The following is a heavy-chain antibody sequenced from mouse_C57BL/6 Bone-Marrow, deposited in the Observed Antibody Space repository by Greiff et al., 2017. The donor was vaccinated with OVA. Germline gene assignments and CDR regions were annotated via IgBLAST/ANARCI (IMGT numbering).Heavy chain of an antibody. J-gene: IGHJ2*01. V-gene: IGHV1-69*01. CDR2: IDPSDSYT. Sequence: VQLQQPGAELVMPGASVKLSCKASGYTFTSYWMHWVKQRPGQGLEWIGEIDPSDSYTNYNQKFKGKSTLTVDKSSSTAYMQLSSLTSEDSAVYYCARDGDDYDPYYFDYWGQGTTLTVSS. CDR1: GYTFTSYW. CDR3: ARDGDDYDPYYFDY. D-gene: IGHD2-4*01.